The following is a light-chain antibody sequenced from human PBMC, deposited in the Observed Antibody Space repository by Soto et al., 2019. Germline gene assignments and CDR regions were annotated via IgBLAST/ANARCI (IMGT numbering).Light chain of an antibody. Sequence: EVVLTQSPATLSLSPGERVTLSCRASQSINTYLAWHQHKPGQGPRLLIYDVSSRAPGIPARFSGSGSGTDFTLTISSLEPEDSAIYYCQQRRNWPLTFGGGTKVEIK. V-gene: IGKV3-11*01. CDR3: QQRRNWPLT. CDR2: DVS. CDR1: QSINTY. J-gene: IGKJ4*01.